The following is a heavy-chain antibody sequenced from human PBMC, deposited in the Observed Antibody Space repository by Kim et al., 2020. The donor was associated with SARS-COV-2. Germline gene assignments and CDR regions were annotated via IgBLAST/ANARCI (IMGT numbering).Heavy chain of an antibody. CDR3: ARDQGLRYFDWLLPGMDV. J-gene: IGHJ6*02. D-gene: IGHD3-9*01. Sequence: KGRFTISRDNSKNTLYLQMNSLRAEDTAVYYCARDQGLRYFDWLLPGMDVWGQGTTVTVSS. V-gene: IGHV3-30*07.